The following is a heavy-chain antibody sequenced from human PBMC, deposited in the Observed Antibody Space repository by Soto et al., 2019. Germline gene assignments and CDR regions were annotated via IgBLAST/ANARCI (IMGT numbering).Heavy chain of an antibody. J-gene: IGHJ6*02. CDR3: ARGGSSSWYYYYYYYGMDV. D-gene: IGHD6-13*01. CDR1: GGSFSGYY. V-gene: IGHV4-34*01. CDR2: INHSGST. Sequence: KPSETLSLTCAVYGGSFSGYYWSWIRQPPGKGLEWIGEINHSGSTNYNPSLKSRVTISVDTSKNQFSLKLSSVTAADTAVYYCARGGSSSWYYYYYYYGMDVWGQGTTVTVS.